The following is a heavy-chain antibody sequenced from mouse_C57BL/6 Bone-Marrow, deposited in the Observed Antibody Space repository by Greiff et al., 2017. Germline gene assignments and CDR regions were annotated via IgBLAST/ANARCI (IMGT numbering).Heavy chain of an antibody. CDR1: GYTFTSYW. CDR2: IDPSDSET. V-gene: IGHV1-52*01. Sequence: QVQLQQPGAELVRPGSSVKLSCKASGYTFTSYWMHWVKQRPIQGLEWIGNIDPSDSETHYNQKFKDKATLTVDKSSSTAYMQLSSLTSEDSAVYYCARRGLRGYFDVWGTGTTVTVSS. J-gene: IGHJ1*03. D-gene: IGHD3-1*01. CDR3: ARRGLRGYFDV.